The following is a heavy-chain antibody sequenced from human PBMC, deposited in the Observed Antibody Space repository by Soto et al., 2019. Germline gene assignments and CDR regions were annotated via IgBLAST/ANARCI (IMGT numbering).Heavy chain of an antibody. CDR1: GYSFTSYW. CDR2: IYPGNSDT. D-gene: IGHD2-2*01. CDR3: ARQREACSSTSCYYPFDI. Sequence: ESLKISCKGSGYSFTSYWIGWVRQMPGKGLEWMGIIYPGNSDTRYSPSFQGQVTISADKSISTAHLQWSSLKASDTATYYCARQREACSSTSCYYPFDIWGQGTMVTVSS. J-gene: IGHJ3*02. V-gene: IGHV5-51*01.